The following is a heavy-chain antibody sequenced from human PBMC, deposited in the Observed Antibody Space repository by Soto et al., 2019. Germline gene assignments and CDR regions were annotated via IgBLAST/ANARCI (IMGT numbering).Heavy chain of an antibody. Sequence: SETLSLTCSVSGASISNFYWSWIRQCAGKGLEWIGRLYTRGTTDYNPSLKSRVTMSIDTSKNRVSLSLTSVTAADTAVYYCAKGGTYYFDSWGQGIVVTVSS. CDR3: AKGGTYYFDS. J-gene: IGHJ4*02. V-gene: IGHV4-4*07. D-gene: IGHD3-16*01. CDR2: LYTRGTT. CDR1: GASISNFY.